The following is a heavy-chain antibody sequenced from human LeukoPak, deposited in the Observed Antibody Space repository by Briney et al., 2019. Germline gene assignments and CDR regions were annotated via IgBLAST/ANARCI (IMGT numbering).Heavy chain of an antibody. V-gene: IGHV4-59*10. CDR3: ARTTLIPPHVGSYYYYYYMDV. Sequence: SETLSLTCAVYGGSFSGYYWSWIRQPAGKGLEWIGRINTRGSTNYNPSLKSRVTISVDMSKNQFSLKLSSVTAADTALYYCARTTLIPPHVGSYYYYYYMDVWGKGTTVTISS. CDR1: GGSFSGYY. CDR2: INTRGST. D-gene: IGHD2/OR15-2a*01. J-gene: IGHJ6*03.